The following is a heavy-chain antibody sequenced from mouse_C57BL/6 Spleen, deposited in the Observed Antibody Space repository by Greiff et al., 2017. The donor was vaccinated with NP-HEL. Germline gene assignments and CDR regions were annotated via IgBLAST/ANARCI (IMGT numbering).Heavy chain of an antibody. J-gene: IGHJ3*01. CDR1: GYSITSGYY. D-gene: IGHD2-4*01. CDR3: ARCGYDYDEAWFAY. Sequence: EVKVEESGPGLVKPSQSLSLTCSVTGYSITSGYYWNWIRQFPGNKLEWMGYISYDGSNNYNPSLKNRISITRDTSKNQFFLKLNSVTTEDTATYYCARCGYDYDEAWFAYWGQGTLVTVSA. V-gene: IGHV3-6*01. CDR2: ISYDGSN.